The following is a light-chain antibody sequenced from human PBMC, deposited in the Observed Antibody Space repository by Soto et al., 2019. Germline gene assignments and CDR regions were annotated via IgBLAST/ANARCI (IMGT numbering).Light chain of an antibody. CDR1: SSNIGAGYD. CDR2: GNS. CDR3: QSYDSSLSAL. V-gene: IGLV1-40*01. J-gene: IGLJ2*01. Sequence: QSVLTQPPSVSGAPGKRFTISCTGSSSNIGAGYDVHWYQQLPGTAPKLLIYGNSNRPSGVPDRFSGSKSGTSASLAITGLQAEDEADYYCQSYDSSLSALFGGGTKLTV.